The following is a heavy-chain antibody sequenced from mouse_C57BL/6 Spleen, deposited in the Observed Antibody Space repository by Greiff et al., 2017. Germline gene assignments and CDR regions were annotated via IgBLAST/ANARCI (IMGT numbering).Heavy chain of an antibody. CDR3: ARDEVNFGY. CDR2: ISDGGSYT. CDR1: GFTFSSYA. V-gene: IGHV5-4*01. J-gene: IGHJ2*01. D-gene: IGHD2-2*01. Sequence: EVKLVESGGGLVKPGGSLKLSCAASGFTFSSYAMSWVRQTPEKRLEWVATISDGGSYTYYPDNVKGRFTISRDNAKNNLYLQMSHLKSEDTAMYYCARDEVNFGYWGQGTTLTVSS.